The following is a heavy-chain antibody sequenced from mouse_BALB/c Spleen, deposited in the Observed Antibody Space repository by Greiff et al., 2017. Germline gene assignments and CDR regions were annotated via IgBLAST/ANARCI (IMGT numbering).Heavy chain of an antibody. D-gene: IGHD2-4*01. CDR2: ISSGGSYT. J-gene: IGHJ4*01. CDR1: GFTFSSYT. V-gene: IGHV5-9-1*01. Sequence: EVMLVESGGGLVKPGGSLKLSCAASGFTFSSYTMSWVSQTPEKRLEWVATISSGGSYTYYPDSVKGRFTISRDNAKNTLYLEMSSLRSEDTAMYYCARIYYDYDYYAMDYWGQGTSVTVSS. CDR3: ARIYYDYDYYAMDY.